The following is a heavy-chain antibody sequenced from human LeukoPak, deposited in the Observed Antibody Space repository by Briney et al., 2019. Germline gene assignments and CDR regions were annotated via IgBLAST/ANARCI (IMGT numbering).Heavy chain of an antibody. D-gene: IGHD5-24*01. CDR1: GFTFSSYE. J-gene: IGHJ5*02. CDR2: ISSSGSAM. CDR3: AREAADGYVFGEFDP. Sequence: PGGSLRLSCAASGFTFSSYEMNWVRQAPGKGLEWVSYISSSGSAMYYADSVKGRFTISRDNAKNSLYLQMNSLRAEDTAVYYCAREAADGYVFGEFDPWGQGTPVTVSS. V-gene: IGHV3-48*03.